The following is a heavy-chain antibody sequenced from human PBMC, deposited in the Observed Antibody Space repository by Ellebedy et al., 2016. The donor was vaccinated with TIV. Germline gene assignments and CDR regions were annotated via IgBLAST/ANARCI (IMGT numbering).Heavy chain of an antibody. V-gene: IGHV1-2*04. Sequence: ASVKVSXXASGYTFTGYYMHWVRQAPGQGLEWMGWINLNSGGTNYAQKFQGWVTMTRDTSISTAYMELSRLRSDDTAVYYCARVRGKAGHMDVWGQGTTVTVSS. CDR3: ARVRGKAGHMDV. J-gene: IGHJ6*02. CDR2: INLNSGGT. CDR1: GYTFTGYY.